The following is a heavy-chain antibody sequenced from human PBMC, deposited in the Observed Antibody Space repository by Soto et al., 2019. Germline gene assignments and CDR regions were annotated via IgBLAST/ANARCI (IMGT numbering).Heavy chain of an antibody. CDR3: ARGAGYSSGWPYYFDY. D-gene: IGHD6-19*01. V-gene: IGHV3-66*01. Sequence: EVQLVESGGDLVQPGESLRLSCAASGVTVSSNFMTWVRQAPGKGLEWVSVLYSGGSTYYLDAVKGRFSISRDDSKNTLYLQMTSLRAEDTAVYYCARGAGYSSGWPYYFDYWGQGTLVTVSS. J-gene: IGHJ4*02. CDR1: GVTVSSNF. CDR2: LYSGGST.